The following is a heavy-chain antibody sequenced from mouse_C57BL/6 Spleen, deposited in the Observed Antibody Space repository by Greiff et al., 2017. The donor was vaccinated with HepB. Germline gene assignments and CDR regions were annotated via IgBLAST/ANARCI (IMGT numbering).Heavy chain of an antibody. CDR2: FYPGSGSI. CDR3: ARHEDPHYYGSSDYAMDY. Sequence: VQLVESGAELVKPGASVKLSCKASGYTFTESTIHWVKQRSGQGLEWIGWFYPGSGSIKYNEKFKDKATLTADKSSSTVYMELSRLTSEDSAVYVCARHEDPHYYGSSDYAMDYWGQGTSVTVSS. V-gene: IGHV1-62-2*01. J-gene: IGHJ4*01. CDR1: GYTFTEST. D-gene: IGHD1-1*01.